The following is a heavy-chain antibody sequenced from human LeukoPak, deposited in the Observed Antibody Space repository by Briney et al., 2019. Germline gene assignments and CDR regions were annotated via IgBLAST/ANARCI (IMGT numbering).Heavy chain of an antibody. CDR3: ARVGYSGWNLEY. CDR1: CW. Sequence: CWMSWVRQAPGKGMEWVANINQGGSVKYYVDSVKGRFTISRDDAKNSLYVQMNSLRDEDTAVNYCARVGYSGWNLEYWGQGTLVTVSS. V-gene: IGHV3-7*01. J-gene: IGHJ4*02. D-gene: IGHD5-12*01. CDR2: INQGGSVK.